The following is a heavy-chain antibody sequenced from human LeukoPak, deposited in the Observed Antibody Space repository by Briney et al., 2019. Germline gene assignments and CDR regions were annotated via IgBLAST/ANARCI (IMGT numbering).Heavy chain of an antibody. J-gene: IGHJ4*02. D-gene: IGHD6-19*01. Sequence: SETLSLTCTVSGASISSYYWSWIRQPPGKGLEWIGYIYYSGSTNYNPSLKSRVTISVDTSKNQFSLKLSSVTAADTAVYYCARDGSGWVDYWGQGTLVTVSS. CDR2: IYYSGST. CDR1: GASISSYY. V-gene: IGHV4-59*01. CDR3: ARDGSGWVDY.